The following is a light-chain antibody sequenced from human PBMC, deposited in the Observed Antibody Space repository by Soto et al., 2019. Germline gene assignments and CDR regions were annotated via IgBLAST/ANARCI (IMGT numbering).Light chain of an antibody. Sequence: ETVMTQSPATLSVSPGERVTLSCRASQSINSNLAWYQQRPGQAPRVLIYGASTRATAVPARFSGSGSGTEFTLTISSLQSQDFAVYYCQQYNNWPPDYTFGQGTKLEIK. V-gene: IGKV3-15*01. CDR2: GAS. CDR3: QQYNNWPPDYT. CDR1: QSINSN. J-gene: IGKJ2*01.